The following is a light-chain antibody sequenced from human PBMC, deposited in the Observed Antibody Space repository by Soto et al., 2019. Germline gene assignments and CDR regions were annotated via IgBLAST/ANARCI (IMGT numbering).Light chain of an antibody. Sequence: IQMTQSPSTLSASVGDRVSITCRASQSISSWLAWYQQRPGKAPKRLIYAASTLQPGVPSRFSGSGSGTEFTLTISSLQPDDFATYYCQQYNVYWSFGPGTKVDIK. J-gene: IGKJ1*01. CDR1: QSISSW. CDR2: AAS. CDR3: QQYNVYWS. V-gene: IGKV1-5*01.